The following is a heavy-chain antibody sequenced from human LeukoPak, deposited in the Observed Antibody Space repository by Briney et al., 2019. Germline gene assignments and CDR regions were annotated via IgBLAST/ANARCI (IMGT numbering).Heavy chain of an antibody. D-gene: IGHD6-13*01. J-gene: IGHJ5*02. Sequence: GGSLRLSCAASGFTFSSYAMSWVRQAPGKGLEWVSAISGSGGSTYYADSVKGRFTISRDNSKNTLYLQMNSLRAEDTAVYYCAKDLSSQQLVFRNWFDPWGQGTLVTVSS. CDR2: ISGSGGST. V-gene: IGHV3-23*01. CDR1: GFTFSSYA. CDR3: AKDLSSQQLVFRNWFDP.